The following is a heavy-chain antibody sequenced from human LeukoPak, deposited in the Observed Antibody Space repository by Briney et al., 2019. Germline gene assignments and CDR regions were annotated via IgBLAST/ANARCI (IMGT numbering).Heavy chain of an antibody. CDR2: INPSGGST. CDR3: ARDKPDNNYGDLFAY. D-gene: IGHD4-17*01. Sequence: GASVKVSCKASGYTFHSYYMHWVRQAPGQGLEWMGIINPSGGSTSYAQKFQGRVTMTRDTSTSTVYMELSSLRSEDTAVYYCARDKPDNNYGDLFAYWGQGTLVTVSS. CDR1: GYTFHSYY. J-gene: IGHJ4*02. V-gene: IGHV1-46*02.